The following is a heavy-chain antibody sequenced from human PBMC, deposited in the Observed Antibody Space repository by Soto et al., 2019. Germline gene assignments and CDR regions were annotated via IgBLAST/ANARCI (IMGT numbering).Heavy chain of an antibody. V-gene: IGHV1-18*01. CDR1: GYTFITYG. D-gene: IGHD2-2*01. CDR3: ARPDFCSSTSCYPFFDY. CDR2: ISGYNGNT. J-gene: IGHJ4*02. Sequence: QVQLVQSGAEVKKPGASVKVSCKASGYTFITYGIGWVRQAPGQGLEWMGWISGYNGNTNYAQKFQGRVTMTTDTSASTAYRELRNLRSDATGVYYCARPDFCSSTSCYPFFDYWGQGTLVTVSS.